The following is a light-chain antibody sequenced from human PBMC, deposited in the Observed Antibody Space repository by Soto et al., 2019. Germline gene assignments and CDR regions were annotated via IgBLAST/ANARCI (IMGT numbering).Light chain of an antibody. J-gene: IGKJ5*01. CDR3: QQSYSTPI. CDR1: QSINNW. Sequence: DIQMTQSPPTLSASVGDRVTITCRASQSINNWLAWYQQKPGKAPKLLIYAASSLQSGVPSRFSGSGSGTDFTLTISSLQPEDFATYYCQQSYSTPIFGQGTRLEIK. V-gene: IGKV1-39*01. CDR2: AAS.